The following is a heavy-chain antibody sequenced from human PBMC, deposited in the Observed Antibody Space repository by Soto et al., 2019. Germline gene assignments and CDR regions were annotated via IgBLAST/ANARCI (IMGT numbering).Heavy chain of an antibody. D-gene: IGHD3-10*01. CDR2: INAGNGNT. V-gene: IGHV1-3*01. CDR1: GYTFTKYN. Sequence: QVQLLQSGAEVREPGASVRVSCTTSGYTFTKYNIHWLRQAPGQSLEWMGWINAGNGNTRYSQRFQGRVTMTADTSASVAHMAMASLTTEDTGTYFCARAELDYFGVADFFDSWGQGNLVLVSS. CDR3: ARAELDYFGVADFFDS. J-gene: IGHJ4*02.